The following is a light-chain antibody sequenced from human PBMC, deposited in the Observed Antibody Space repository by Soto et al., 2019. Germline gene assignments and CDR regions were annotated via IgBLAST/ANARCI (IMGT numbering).Light chain of an antibody. V-gene: IGKV1-33*01. CDR3: QHYNSYSEA. J-gene: IGKJ1*01. CDR1: QDINSY. CDR2: DAS. Sequence: DIQMTQSPSSLSASVGDRVTITCQASQDINSYLNWFQQKPGRAPKILIYDASNLEAGVPSRFRGSGSGTDFTFTISRLQPEDIETYYCQHYNSYSEAFGQGTKVDIK.